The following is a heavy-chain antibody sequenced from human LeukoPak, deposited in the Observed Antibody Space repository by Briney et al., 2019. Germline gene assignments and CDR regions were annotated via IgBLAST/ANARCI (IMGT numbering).Heavy chain of an antibody. J-gene: IGHJ4*02. CDR3: ARQAAYSGSSLDFDY. V-gene: IGHV4-59*08. D-gene: IGHD1-26*01. CDR1: GGSISGYY. Sequence: SETLSLTCTVSGGSISGYYWNWIRQPPGKGLEWTGYIYYSGSTNYSPSLKSRVTISVDTSKNQFSLKLSSVTAADTAVYYCARQAAYSGSSLDFDYWGQGILVTVSS. CDR2: IYYSGST.